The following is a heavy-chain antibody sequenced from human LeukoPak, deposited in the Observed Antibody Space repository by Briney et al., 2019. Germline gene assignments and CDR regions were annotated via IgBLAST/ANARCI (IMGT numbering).Heavy chain of an antibody. CDR2: ISSSSSTI. CDR3: AREQLRYFDWLTFGGFDI. V-gene: IGHV3-48*01. CDR1: GFTFSSYS. Sequence: GGSLRLSCAASGFTFSSYSMNWVRQAPGKGLERVSYISSSSSTIYYADSVKGRFTISRDNAKNSLYLQMNSLRAEDTAVYYCAREQLRYFDWLTFGGFDIWGQGTMVTVSS. D-gene: IGHD3-9*01. J-gene: IGHJ3*02.